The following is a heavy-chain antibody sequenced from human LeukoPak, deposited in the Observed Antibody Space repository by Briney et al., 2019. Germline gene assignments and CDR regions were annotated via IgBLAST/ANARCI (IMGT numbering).Heavy chain of an antibody. Sequence: ASVKVSCKASGSTFSNYDINWVRQAPGQGLEWMGCINPNSGNTGYAQKFQGRVTITRKNSITTAYMELSSLRSEDTAVYYCARGLQENLAWLTAFSAFDIWGQGTMVTVSS. CDR3: ARGLQENLAWLTAFSAFDI. CDR1: GSTFSNYD. D-gene: IGHD6-19*01. J-gene: IGHJ3*02. V-gene: IGHV1-8*02. CDR2: INPNSGNT.